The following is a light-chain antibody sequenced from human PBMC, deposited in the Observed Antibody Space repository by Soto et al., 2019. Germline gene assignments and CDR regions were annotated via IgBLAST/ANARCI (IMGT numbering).Light chain of an antibody. V-gene: IGKV3-15*01. Sequence: EIVMTQSPATLSLSPWEGATLSCRASQSVSSNLAWYQQKPGQAPRLLIYGASTRATGIPARFSGSGSGTEFTLTISSLQPEDIATYYCQQYDNLPLNFGGGSKGDIK. CDR1: QSVSSN. CDR2: GAS. CDR3: QQYDNLPLN. J-gene: IGKJ4*01.